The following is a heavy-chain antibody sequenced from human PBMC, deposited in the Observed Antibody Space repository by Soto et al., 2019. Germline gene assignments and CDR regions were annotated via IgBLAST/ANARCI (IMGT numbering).Heavy chain of an antibody. CDR3: AKDTLGYAEYYFDY. Sequence: EVQLVESGGGLVQPGRSLRLSCAASGFTFDDYAMHWVRQAPGKGLEWVSGISWNSGSIGYADSVKGRFTISRDNAKNSLYLQMNSLRAEDTALYYCAKDTLGYAEYYFDYWGQGTLVTVSS. J-gene: IGHJ4*02. CDR1: GFTFDDYA. V-gene: IGHV3-9*01. CDR2: ISWNSGSI. D-gene: IGHD5-18*01.